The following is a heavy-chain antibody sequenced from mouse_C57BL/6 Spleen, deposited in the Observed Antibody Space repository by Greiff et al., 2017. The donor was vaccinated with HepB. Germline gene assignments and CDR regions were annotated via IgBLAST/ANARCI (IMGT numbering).Heavy chain of an antibody. D-gene: IGHD1-1*01. V-gene: IGHV1-22*01. Sequence: EVQLQQSGPELVKPGASVKMSCKASGYTFTDYNMHWVKQSHGKSLEWIGYINPNNGGTSYNQKFKGKATLTVNKSSSTAYMELRSLTSEDSAVYYCAREVAFYYYAMDYWGQGTSVTVSS. J-gene: IGHJ4*01. CDR1: GYTFTDYN. CDR2: INPNNGGT. CDR3: AREVAFYYYAMDY.